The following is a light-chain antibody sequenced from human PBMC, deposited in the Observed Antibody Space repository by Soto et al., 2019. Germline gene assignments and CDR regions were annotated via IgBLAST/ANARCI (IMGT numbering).Light chain of an antibody. Sequence: EIVMTQSPATLSVSPGAGATLSCRASLTVNTNLAWYQQKPGQAPRLLIYGASTRATGVPARFSGSGSGTEFTLTISSLQSEDVAVYYWPQYNNRWTFGLGTKVEIK. CDR1: LTVNTN. V-gene: IGKV3-15*01. J-gene: IGKJ1*01. CDR3: PQYNNRWT. CDR2: GAS.